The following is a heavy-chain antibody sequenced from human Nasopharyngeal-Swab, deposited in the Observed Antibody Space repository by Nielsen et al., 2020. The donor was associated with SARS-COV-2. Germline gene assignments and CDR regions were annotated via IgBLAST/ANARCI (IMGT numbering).Heavy chain of an antibody. CDR2: ISYDGGIK. D-gene: IGHD3-10*01. J-gene: IGHJ6*02. V-gene: IGHV3-30-3*01. CDR1: GFTGSSYA. CDR3: AKDPGGPYYYYGMDV. Sequence: GGSLRLSCVASGFTGSSYAMHWVRQAPGKGLEWVAVISYDGGIKYCADSVKGRFTISRDNSKNTLYLQMNSLRAEDTAVYYCAKDPGGPYYYYGMDVWGQGTTVTVSS.